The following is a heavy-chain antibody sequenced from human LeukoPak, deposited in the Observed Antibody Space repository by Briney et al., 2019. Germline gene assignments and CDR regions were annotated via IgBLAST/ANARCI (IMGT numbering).Heavy chain of an antibody. V-gene: IGHV3-23*01. J-gene: IGHJ4*02. Sequence: GGSLRLSCAASGFTFSSYGMSWVRQAPGKGLEWVSAISGSGGSTYYADSVKGRFTISRDNSKNTLYVQMKSLRAEDTAIYYCAKDFVVVPGNVNYFNSWGQGTLVTVSS. CDR2: ISGSGGST. CDR3: AKDFVVVPGNVNYFNS. CDR1: GFTFSSYG. D-gene: IGHD2-21*02.